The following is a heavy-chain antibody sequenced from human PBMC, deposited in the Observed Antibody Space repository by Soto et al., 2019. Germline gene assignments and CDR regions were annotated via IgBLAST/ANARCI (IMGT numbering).Heavy chain of an antibody. CDR2: ISGSGGST. J-gene: IGHJ4*02. V-gene: IGHV3-23*01. CDR1: GFTFSSYA. D-gene: IGHD3-10*01. Sequence: PGGSLRLSCAASGFTFSSYAMSWVRQAPGKGLEWVSAISGSGGSTYYADSVKGRFTISRDNSKNTLYLQMNSLRAEETAVYYCAKGLLWAPPPGVDYWGQGTLVTVSS. CDR3: AKGLLWAPPPGVDY.